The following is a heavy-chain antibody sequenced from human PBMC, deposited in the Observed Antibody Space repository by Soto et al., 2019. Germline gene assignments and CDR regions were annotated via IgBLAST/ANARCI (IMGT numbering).Heavy chain of an antibody. CDR3: ARVVAATDDAFDI. V-gene: IGHV4-39*01. Sequence: SETLSLTCTVSGGSISSSSYYWGWIRQPPGKGLEWIGSIYYSGSTYYNPSLKSRVTISVDTSKNQFSLKLSSVTAADTAVYYCARVVAATDDAFDIWGQGTMVTVSS. J-gene: IGHJ3*02. CDR2: IYYSGST. D-gene: IGHD2-15*01. CDR1: GGSISSSSYY.